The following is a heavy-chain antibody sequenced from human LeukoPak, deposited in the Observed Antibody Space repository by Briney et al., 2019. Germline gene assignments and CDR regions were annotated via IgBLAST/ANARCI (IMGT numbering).Heavy chain of an antibody. CDR3: ARAPYFFASGNYYPSSLDY. D-gene: IGHD3-10*01. CDR2: INTNTGDP. J-gene: IGHJ4*02. CDR1: GYAFISNA. V-gene: IGHV7-4-1*02. Sequence: EASVKVSCKASGYAFISNAINWVRQAPGQGLEWMGCINTNTGDPAYAQGFTGRFLFSLDTSVSTAYLQISSLKAEDTAVYYCARAPYFFASGNYYPSSLDYWGQGALVTVSS.